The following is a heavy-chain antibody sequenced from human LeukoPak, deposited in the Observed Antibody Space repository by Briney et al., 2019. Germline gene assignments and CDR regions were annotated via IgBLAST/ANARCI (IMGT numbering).Heavy chain of an antibody. Sequence: GESLKISCKGSGYSFTSYWIGWVRQMPGKGLGWMGIIYPGDSDTRYSPSFQGQVTISADKSISTAYLQWSSLKASDTAMYYCAREGVDTAMEKDNYYYYYMDVWGKGTTVTVSS. V-gene: IGHV5-51*01. D-gene: IGHD5-18*01. CDR1: GYSFTSYW. J-gene: IGHJ6*03. CDR3: AREGVDTAMEKDNYYYYYMDV. CDR2: IYPGDSDT.